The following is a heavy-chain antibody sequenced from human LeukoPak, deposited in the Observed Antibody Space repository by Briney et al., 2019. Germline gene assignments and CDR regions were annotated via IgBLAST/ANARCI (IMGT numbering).Heavy chain of an antibody. V-gene: IGHV4-38-2*02. J-gene: IGHJ4*02. CDR3: ARAETYSSGWYDPFFDY. Sequence: SETLSLTCTVSGDSISSYYWGWIRRPPGKVLEWIGSIYHSGSSYYNPSLKSRVTISVDTSKNQFSLKLRSVTAADTAVYHCARAETYSSGWYDPFFDYWGQGTLVTVST. D-gene: IGHD6-19*01. CDR2: IYHSGSS. CDR1: GDSISSYY.